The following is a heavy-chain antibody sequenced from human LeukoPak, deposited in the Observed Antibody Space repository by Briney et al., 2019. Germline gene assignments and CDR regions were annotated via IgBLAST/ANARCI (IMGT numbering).Heavy chain of an antibody. Sequence: ASVKVSCKASGGTFSSYAISWVRQAPGQGLEWMGRIIPILGIANYAQKFQGRVTITADKSTSTAYMELSSLRSEDTAVYYCAIGGNEYSNYEDYWGQGTLVTVSS. CDR3: AIGGNEYSNYEDY. D-gene: IGHD4-11*01. V-gene: IGHV1-69*04. CDR2: IIPILGIA. J-gene: IGHJ4*02. CDR1: GGTFSSYA.